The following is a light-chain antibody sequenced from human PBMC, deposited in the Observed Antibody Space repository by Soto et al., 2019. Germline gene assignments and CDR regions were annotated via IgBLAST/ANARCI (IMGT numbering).Light chain of an antibody. V-gene: IGKV1-39*01. J-gene: IGKJ1*01. CDR1: QSITTY. CDR2: AAS. Sequence: DIQMTQSPSTLSASVGDRVTITCRASQSITTYVNWYQQKLGKAPILLIYAASSLQSGVPSRFSGSGSGTDFTLTISSLQPEDFATYFCQQCYSSPRTFGQGTKV. CDR3: QQCYSSPRT.